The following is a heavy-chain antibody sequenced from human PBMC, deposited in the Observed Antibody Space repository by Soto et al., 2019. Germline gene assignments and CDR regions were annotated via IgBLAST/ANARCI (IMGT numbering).Heavy chain of an antibody. J-gene: IGHJ6*02. Sequence: PGGSLSLSCEVSGFTFSMYSMSWVRQSPGKGLEWVAKIPQDGVDGHYADSVKGRFTISRDSGKNSLYLQLNNLRAEDTAVYYCARDHLILPAHDFFYGSDVWGRGATVTVSS. V-gene: IGHV3-7*03. CDR3: ARDHLILPAHDFFYGSDV. D-gene: IGHD2-21*02. CDR2: IPQDGVDG. CDR1: GFTFSMYS.